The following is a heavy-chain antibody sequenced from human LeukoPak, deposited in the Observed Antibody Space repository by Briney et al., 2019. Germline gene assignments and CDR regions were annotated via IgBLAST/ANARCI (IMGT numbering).Heavy chain of an antibody. J-gene: IGHJ4*02. CDR3: AGGGVTTSFYFDY. Sequence: GGPLRLPCAASGFTFSSYRMNWVRQAPGKGLEWVSSISSSSSYIYYADSVKRRFTISRDNAKNSLYLQMNSLRAEDTAVYYCAGGGVTTSFYFDYWGQGTLVTVSS. V-gene: IGHV3-21*01. CDR1: GFTFSSYR. CDR2: ISSSSSYI. D-gene: IGHD4-11*01.